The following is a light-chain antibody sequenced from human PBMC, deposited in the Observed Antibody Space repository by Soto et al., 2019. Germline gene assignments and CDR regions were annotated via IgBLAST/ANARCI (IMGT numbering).Light chain of an antibody. CDR1: QSVSSN. CDR2: GAS. V-gene: IGKV3-15*01. Sequence: EIVMTQSPATLSMSPGERSTLSCRASQSVSSNLAWYQQKPGQAPRLLIYGASTRATGIPARFSGSGSGTEFTLTISSLQSEDFAVYYCQQYNNWPRTFGQGTTGDIK. CDR3: QQYNNWPRT. J-gene: IGKJ1*01.